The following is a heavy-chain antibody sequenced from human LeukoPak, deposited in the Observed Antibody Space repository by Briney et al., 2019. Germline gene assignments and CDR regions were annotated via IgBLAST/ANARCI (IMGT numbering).Heavy chain of an antibody. CDR1: GGSLSGYY. J-gene: IGHJ4*02. CDR3: AISTIAAPFEY. V-gene: IGHV4-34*01. Sequence: SETQSLTCAVYGGSLSGYYWSWIRQPPGKGLEWIGEINHSGITNYNPSLKSRVTISVDTSKNQFSLKLSSVTAADTAVYYCAISTIAAPFEYGGQGTLVTVSS. CDR2: INHSGIT. D-gene: IGHD2-15*01.